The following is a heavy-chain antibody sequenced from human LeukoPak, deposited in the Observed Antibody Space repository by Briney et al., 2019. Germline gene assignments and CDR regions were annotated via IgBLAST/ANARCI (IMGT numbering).Heavy chain of an antibody. D-gene: IGHD5-18*01. CDR1: GFTFSSYS. Sequence: PGGSLRLSCAASGFTFSSYSMNWVRQAPGKGLEWVSSISSSSSYIYYADSVKGRFTISRDNSKNTLYLQMNSLRAEDTAVYYCARGGSRIQLYDYWGQGTLVTVSS. J-gene: IGHJ4*02. V-gene: IGHV3-21*01. CDR2: ISSSSSYI. CDR3: ARGGSRIQLYDY.